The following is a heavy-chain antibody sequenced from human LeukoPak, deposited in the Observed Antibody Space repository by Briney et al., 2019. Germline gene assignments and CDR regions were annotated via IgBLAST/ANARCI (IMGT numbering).Heavy chain of an antibody. D-gene: IGHD6-19*01. Sequence: ASVKVSCKASGYTFTGYYMHWVRQAPGQGLEWMGWINTNSGGTNYAQKFQGRITMTRDRSISTAYMELSRLRSDDTAVYYCATSIAVAAAFDYWGQGTLVTVSS. CDR2: INTNSGGT. CDR1: GYTFTGYY. V-gene: IGHV1-2*02. J-gene: IGHJ4*02. CDR3: ATSIAVAAAFDY.